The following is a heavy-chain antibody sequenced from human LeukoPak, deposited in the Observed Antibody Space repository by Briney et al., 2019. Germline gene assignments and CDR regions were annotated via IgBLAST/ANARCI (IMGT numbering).Heavy chain of an antibody. J-gene: IGHJ4*02. V-gene: IGHV3-33*01. CDR2: IWYDGSNK. CDR1: GFTFSSYG. CDR3: AREKGYYGSGSYYEY. D-gene: IGHD3-10*01. Sequence: GGSVRLSCAASGFTFSSYGMHWVRQAPGKGLEWGSVIWYDGSNKYYAYSVKGRFTISRDNSKNTLYLQMNSLRAEDTAVYYCAREKGYYGSGSYYEYWGQGTLVTVSS.